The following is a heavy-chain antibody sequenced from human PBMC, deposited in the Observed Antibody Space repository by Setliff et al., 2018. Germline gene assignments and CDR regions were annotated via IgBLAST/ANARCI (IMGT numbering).Heavy chain of an antibody. D-gene: IGHD1-1*01. J-gene: IGHJ4*02. Sequence: SETLSLTCTVSGLSLSSTTYYWAWVRQPPGKGLEWIGSVSCFGSGYYNPSLRGRVATSLDTSKNYFSLDVNSVTAADTAVYYCARDMGQPYYFESWGLGTLVTVSS. CDR3: ARDMGQPYYFES. CDR1: GLSLSSTTYY. V-gene: IGHV4-39*07. CDR2: VSCFGSG.